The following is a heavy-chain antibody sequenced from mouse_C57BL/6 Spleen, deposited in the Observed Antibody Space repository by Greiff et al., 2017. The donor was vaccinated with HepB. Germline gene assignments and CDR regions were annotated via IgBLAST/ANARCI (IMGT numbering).Heavy chain of an antibody. CDR2: INPSTGGT. CDR3: ARGGENYDYDRFAY. J-gene: IGHJ3*01. CDR1: GYSFTGYY. D-gene: IGHD2-4*01. Sequence: VQLQQSGPELVKPGASVKISCKASGYSFTGYYMNWVKQSPEKSLEWIGEINPSTGGTTYNQKFKAKATLTVDKSSSTAYMQLKSLTSEDSAVYYCARGGENYDYDRFAYWGQGTLVTVSA. V-gene: IGHV1-42*01.